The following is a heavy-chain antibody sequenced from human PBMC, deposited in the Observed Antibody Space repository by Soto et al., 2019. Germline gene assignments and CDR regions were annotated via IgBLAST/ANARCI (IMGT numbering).Heavy chain of an antibody. J-gene: IGHJ4*02. CDR3: AKDIVVVVAATRTPCDY. CDR1: GFTFSSYA. CDR2: ISGSGGST. V-gene: IGHV3-23*01. Sequence: EVQLLESGGGLVQPGGSLRLSCAASGFTFSSYAMSWVRQAPGKGLEWVSAISGSGGSTYYADSVKGRFTISRDNSKNTLYLQMNSLRAEDTAVYYCAKDIVVVVAATRTPCDYWGQGTLVTVSS. D-gene: IGHD2-15*01.